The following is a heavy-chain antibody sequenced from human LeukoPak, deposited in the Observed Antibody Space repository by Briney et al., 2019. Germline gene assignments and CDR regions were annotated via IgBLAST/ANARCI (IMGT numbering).Heavy chain of an antibody. D-gene: IGHD5-18*01. J-gene: IGHJ4*02. CDR1: GGSISSGDCY. CDR2: IYYSGST. Sequence: SQTLSLTCTVSGGSISSGDCYWSWIRQPPGKGLEWIGYIYYSGSTNYNPSLKSRVTISVDTSKNQFSLKLSSVTAADTAVYYCARGGVNGYSYGSFDYWGQGTLVTVSS. V-gene: IGHV4-30-4*01. CDR3: ARGGVNGYSYGSFDY.